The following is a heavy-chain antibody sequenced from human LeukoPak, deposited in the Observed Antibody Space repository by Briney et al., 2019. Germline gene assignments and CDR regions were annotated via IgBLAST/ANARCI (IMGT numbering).Heavy chain of an antibody. Sequence: SETLSLTCTVSGGSISSYYWSWIRQPPGKGLEWIGYIYYNGSTNYNPSLKSRVTISVDTSKNQFSLKLSSVTAADTAVYYCARVDYYGSGSYDYFDYWGQGTLVTVSS. CDR1: GGSISSYY. CDR2: IYYNGST. J-gene: IGHJ4*02. V-gene: IGHV4-59*01. CDR3: ARVDYYGSGSYDYFDY. D-gene: IGHD3-10*01.